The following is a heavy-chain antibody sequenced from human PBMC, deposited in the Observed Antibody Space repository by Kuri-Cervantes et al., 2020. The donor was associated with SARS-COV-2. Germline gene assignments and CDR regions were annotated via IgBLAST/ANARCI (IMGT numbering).Heavy chain of an antibody. CDR1: ECTFTNYD. CDR2: IASAGDS. D-gene: IGHD3-3*01. Sequence: GGSLRLSCAASECTFTNYDLHLVRQATGGGLEWVSAIASAGDSYYPDSVQGRFTISRENAKNSLYLQMNSLRDGDTAVYYCARGVTYYDFWSGYWYGMHVWGQGTTVTVSS. V-gene: IGHV3-13*01. CDR3: ARGVTYYDFWSGYWYGMHV. J-gene: IGHJ6*02.